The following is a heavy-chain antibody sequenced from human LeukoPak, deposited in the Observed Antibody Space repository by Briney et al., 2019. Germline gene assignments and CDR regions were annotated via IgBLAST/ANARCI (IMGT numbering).Heavy chain of an antibody. CDR3: AKPAVISSSWYWGSDAFDI. CDR1: GFTFSSYW. V-gene: IGHV3-7*03. CDR2: IKQDGREK. D-gene: IGHD6-13*01. Sequence: GGSLRLSCAASGFTFSSYWMSWVRQAPGKGLEWVANIKQDGREKYYVDSVKGRFTISRDNAKNSLYLQMNSLRAEDTALYYCAKPAVISSSWYWGSDAFDIWGQGTMVTVSS. J-gene: IGHJ3*02.